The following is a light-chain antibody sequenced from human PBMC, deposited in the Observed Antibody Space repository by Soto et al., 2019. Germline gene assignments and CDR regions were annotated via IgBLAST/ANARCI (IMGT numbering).Light chain of an antibody. CDR1: SSDVGGYNY. Sequence: QSALTQPASVSGSPGQSITISCTGTSSDVGGYNYVSWYQQHPGKAPKLMIYEVSNRPSGVSNRFSGSKSGNTASLTISGPQAEDEADYSCSSYTSSSTLVVFGGGTKVTVL. CDR2: EVS. J-gene: IGLJ2*01. CDR3: SSYTSSSTLVV. V-gene: IGLV2-14*01.